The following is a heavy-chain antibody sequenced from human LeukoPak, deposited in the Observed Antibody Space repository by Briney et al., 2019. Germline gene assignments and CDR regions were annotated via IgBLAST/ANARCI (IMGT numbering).Heavy chain of an antibody. J-gene: IGHJ4*02. CDR1: GYTLTELS. CDR2: FDPEDGET. V-gene: IGHV1-24*01. Sequence: ASVKVSCKVSGYTLTELSMHWVRQAPRKGLEWMGGFDPEDGETIYAQKFQGRVTMTEDTSTDTAYMELSSLRSEDTAVYYCATGAYGSNSRVFDYWGQGTLVTVSS. CDR3: ATGAYGSNSRVFDY. D-gene: IGHD4-23*01.